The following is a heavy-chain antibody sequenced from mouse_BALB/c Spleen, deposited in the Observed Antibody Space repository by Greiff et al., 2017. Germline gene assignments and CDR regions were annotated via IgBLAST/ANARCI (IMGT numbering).Heavy chain of an antibody. J-gene: IGHJ4*01. Sequence: EVQLVESGGDLVKPGGSLKLSCAASGFTFSSYGMSWVRQTPDKRLEWVATISSGGSYTYYPDSVKGRFTLSRDNAKNTLYLQMSSLKSEDTAMYYCARDGNYRYAMDYWGQGTSVTVSS. V-gene: IGHV5-6*01. D-gene: IGHD2-1*01. CDR2: ISSGGSYT. CDR1: GFTFSSYG. CDR3: ARDGNYRYAMDY.